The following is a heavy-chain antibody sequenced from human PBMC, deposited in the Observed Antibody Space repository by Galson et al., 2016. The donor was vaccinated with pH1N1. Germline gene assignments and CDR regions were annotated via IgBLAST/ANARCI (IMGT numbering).Heavy chain of an antibody. V-gene: IGHV5-51*03. CDR3: ARHRGGGGGDSYYFDY. J-gene: IGHJ4*02. CDR2: IYPGDSDT. D-gene: IGHD2-21*02. Sequence: QSGAEVKKPGESLKISCTGSGYDFSNYWIGWVRQMPGKGLEWMGTIYPGDSDTRYSPSFQGQVTISADKSIDTAFLQWNSLKASDTAMYYCARHRGGGGGDSYYFDYWGQGALVTVSS. CDR1: GYDFSNYW.